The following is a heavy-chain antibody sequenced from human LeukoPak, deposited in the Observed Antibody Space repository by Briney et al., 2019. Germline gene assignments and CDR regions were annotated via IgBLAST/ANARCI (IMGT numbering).Heavy chain of an antibody. J-gene: IGHJ6*02. V-gene: IGHV3-23*01. CDR3: ARDHAVSSMVRGVIGYYYYGMDV. CDR2: IIGSGGST. CDR1: GFTFSGYA. D-gene: IGHD3-10*01. Sequence: GGSLRLSCAASGFTFSGYAMSWVRQAPGKGLEWVSGIIGSGGSTYYADSVKGRFTISRDNSKNTLYLQMNSLRDEDTAVYYCARDHAVSSMVRGVIGYYYYGMDVWGQGTTVTVSS.